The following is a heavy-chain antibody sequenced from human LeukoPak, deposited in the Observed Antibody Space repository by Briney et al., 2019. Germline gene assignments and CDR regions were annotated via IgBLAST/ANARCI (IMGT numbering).Heavy chain of an antibody. Sequence: SETLSLTCTVSGGSISSYYWSWIRQPPGKGLEWIGYIYYSGSTNYNPSLKSRVTISVDTSKNQFSLKLSSVTAADTAVYYCAKDIHHWGSDYWGQGTLVTVSS. V-gene: IGHV4-59*01. D-gene: IGHD7-27*01. J-gene: IGHJ4*02. CDR3: AKDIHHWGSDY. CDR1: GGSISSYY. CDR2: IYYSGST.